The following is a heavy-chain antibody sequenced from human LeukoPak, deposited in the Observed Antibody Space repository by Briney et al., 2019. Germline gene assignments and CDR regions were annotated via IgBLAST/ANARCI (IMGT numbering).Heavy chain of an antibody. CDR3: AKIRGSSIALVGTLQ. Sequence: GGSLRLSCAASEFTFSTFWMSWVRQAPGKGLEWVSVIHRGGSTSYVDSVRGRFTISRDKTENRLYLEMNSLRVEDTALYYCAKIRGSSIALVGTLQWGPGTLVTVSS. V-gene: IGHV3-23*03. CDR2: IHRGGST. CDR1: EFTFSTFW. D-gene: IGHD3-9*01. J-gene: IGHJ4*02.